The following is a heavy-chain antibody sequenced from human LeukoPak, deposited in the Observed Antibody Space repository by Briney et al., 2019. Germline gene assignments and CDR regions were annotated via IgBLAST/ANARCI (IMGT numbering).Heavy chain of an antibody. V-gene: IGHV5-51*01. J-gene: IGHJ5*02. CDR1: GYSFTSYW. CDR3: ARLYYDFWSGYFAVNNWFDP. CDR2: IYPGDSDT. Sequence: GESLKISCKGSGYSFTSYWIGWVRQMPGKGLEWMGIIYPGDSDTRYSPSFQGQVTISADKSTSTAYLQWSSLKASDTAMYYCARLYYDFWSGYFAVNNWFDPWGQGTLVTVSS. D-gene: IGHD3-3*01.